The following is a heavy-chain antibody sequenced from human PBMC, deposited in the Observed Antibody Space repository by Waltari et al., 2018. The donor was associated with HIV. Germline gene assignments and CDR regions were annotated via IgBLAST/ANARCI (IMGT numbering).Heavy chain of an antibody. CDR1: GGSTSSGAYY. J-gene: IGHJ6*02. CDR3: ARAGSVFGTSPYGMDV. Sequence: QVQLQESGPGLVKPSQTLSLTCTVYGGSTSSGAYYWSWIRHPPGKGLEWIGYIYYRGSTYYNPSLKSRVTISVDTSKNQFSLKLSSVSAADTAVYYCARAGSVFGTSPYGMDVWGQGTTVTVSS. V-gene: IGHV4-30-4*01. CDR2: IYYRGST. D-gene: IGHD2-2*01.